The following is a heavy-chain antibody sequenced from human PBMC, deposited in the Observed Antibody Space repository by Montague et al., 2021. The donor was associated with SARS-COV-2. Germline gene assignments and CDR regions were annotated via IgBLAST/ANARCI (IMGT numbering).Heavy chain of an antibody. V-gene: IGHV4-61*02. CDR2: IYTSGTT. Sequence: TLSLTCTVHGGSISSPGYYWSWIRQPAGKGLDWIGRIYTSGTTNYNPSLKSRVTISVDTSKNPFSLTLTSVTAADTAVYYGARFTAVTSSLDFWGQGTLVPVSS. D-gene: IGHD4-17*01. CDR1: GGSISSPGYY. J-gene: IGHJ4*02. CDR3: ARFTAVTSSLDF.